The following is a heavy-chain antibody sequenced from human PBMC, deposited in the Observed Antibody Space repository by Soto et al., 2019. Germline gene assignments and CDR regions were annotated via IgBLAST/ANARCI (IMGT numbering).Heavy chain of an antibody. V-gene: IGHV3-23*01. CDR3: AKDRRRYYDSSGHDY. Sequence: EVQLLESGGGLVQPGGSLRRSCAASGFTFSSYAMSWVRQAPGKGLEWVSAISGSGGSTYYADSVKGRFTISRDNSKNTLYLQMNSLRAEDTAVYYCAKDRRRYYDSSGHDYWGQGTLVTVSS. CDR1: GFTFSSYA. D-gene: IGHD3-22*01. J-gene: IGHJ4*02. CDR2: ISGSGGST.